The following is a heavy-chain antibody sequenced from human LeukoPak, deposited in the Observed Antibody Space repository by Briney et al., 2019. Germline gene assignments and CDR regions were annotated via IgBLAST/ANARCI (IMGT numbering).Heavy chain of an antibody. CDR1: GYSFTGDY. D-gene: IGHD2-8*01. J-gene: IGHJ4*02. CDR2: INPNSGVT. CDR3: ARDIRGTYGRYFDY. Sequence: ASVEVSCKASGYSFTGDYMYWVRQAPGQGLEWMGWINPNSGVTNYAQRFQGRVTMTRDTSISTAYMELSRLTSDDTAVYYCARDIRGTYGRYFDYWGQGTLVTVSS. V-gene: IGHV1-2*02.